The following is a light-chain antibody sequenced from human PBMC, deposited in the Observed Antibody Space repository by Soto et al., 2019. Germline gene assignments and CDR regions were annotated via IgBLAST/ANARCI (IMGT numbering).Light chain of an antibody. CDR2: DVS. CDR1: SGDIGYYNY. J-gene: IGLJ2*01. V-gene: IGLV2-14*03. Sequence: QPVLTQPASVSGSPGQSITISCIGTSGDIGYYNYVSWYQQQPGKAPKLIISDVSTRPSGISFRFSGSKSGNTASLTISGLQAEDEADYYCSSLTTTDSVVFGGGTKLTVL. CDR3: SSLTTTDSVV.